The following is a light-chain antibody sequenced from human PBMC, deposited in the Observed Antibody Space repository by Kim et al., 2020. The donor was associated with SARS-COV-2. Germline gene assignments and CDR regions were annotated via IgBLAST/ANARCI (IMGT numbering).Light chain of an antibody. CDR3: HQYNDWPPGDT. J-gene: IGKJ2*01. CDR2: GAS. Sequence: EIVMTQSPATLSVSPGERATLSCRASQSVSNNLAWYQLKPGQAPRLLIYGASTRATGTPARFSGSGSGTDFTITVSSLQSEDFAVYYCHQYNDWPPGDTFGQGTKLEI. CDR1: QSVSNN. V-gene: IGKV3-15*01.